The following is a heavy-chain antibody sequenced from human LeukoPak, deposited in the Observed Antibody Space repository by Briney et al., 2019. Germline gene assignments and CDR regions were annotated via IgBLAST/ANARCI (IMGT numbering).Heavy chain of an antibody. CDR1: GYTFTGYY. D-gene: IGHD4-17*01. J-gene: IGHJ4*02. CDR3: ARAEYGDPYYFDY. CDR2: INPNSGGT. Sequence: GASVKASCKASGYTFTGYYMHWVRQAPGQGLEWMGWINPNSGGTNYAQKFQGRVTMTRDTSISTAYMELSRLRSDDTAVYYCARAEYGDPYYFDYWGQGTLVTVSS. V-gene: IGHV1-2*02.